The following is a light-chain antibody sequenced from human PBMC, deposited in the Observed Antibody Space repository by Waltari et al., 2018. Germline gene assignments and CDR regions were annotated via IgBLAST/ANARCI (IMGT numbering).Light chain of an antibody. CDR2: EGR. Sequence: QSALTQPASVSGSPGQSIPIPCTGTSSDVGRYNLVSWYQQQPCKAPKLRIYEGRNRPSGFSNRFSCSKSGNTASLTISGLQAEDETDYYCCSYAGSSKGVFGGGTKLTVL. CDR3: CSYAGSSKGV. V-gene: IGLV2-23*01. J-gene: IGLJ2*01. CDR1: SSDVGRYNL.